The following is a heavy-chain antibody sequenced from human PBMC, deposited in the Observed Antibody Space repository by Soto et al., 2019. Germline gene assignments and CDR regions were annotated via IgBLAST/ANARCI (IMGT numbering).Heavy chain of an antibody. CDR1: GFTFSSYS. D-gene: IGHD3-10*02. CDR2: ISSSSSYI. J-gene: IGHJ6*02. CDR3: ARVGDYGRDYYYYYGMDV. V-gene: IGHV3-21*01. Sequence: GGSLRLSCAASGFTFSSYSMNWVRQAPGKGLEWFSSISSSSSYIYYADSVKGRFTISRDNAKNSLYLQMNSLRAEDTAVYYCARVGDYGRDYYYYYGMDVWGQGTTVTVSS.